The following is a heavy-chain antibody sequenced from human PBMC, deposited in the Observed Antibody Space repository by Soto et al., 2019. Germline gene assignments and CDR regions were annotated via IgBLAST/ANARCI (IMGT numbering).Heavy chain of an antibody. J-gene: IGHJ6*02. D-gene: IGHD3-10*01. CDR2: ISSSSSYI. CDR1: GFTFSSYS. CDR3: ARDFVYHPSLGFGEPQAYYYGMDV. V-gene: IGHV3-21*01. Sequence: GRSLRLSCAASGFTFSSYSMNWVRQAPGKGLEWVSSISSSSSYIYYADSVKGRFTISRDNAKNSLYLQMNSLRAEDTAVYYCARDFVYHPSLGFGEPQAYYYGMDVWGQGTTVTVSS.